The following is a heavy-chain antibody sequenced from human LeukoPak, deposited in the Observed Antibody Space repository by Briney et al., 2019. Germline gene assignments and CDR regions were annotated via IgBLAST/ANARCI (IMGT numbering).Heavy chain of an antibody. CDR2: IKQDGSEK. J-gene: IGHJ4*02. CDR1: GFTFSTYW. D-gene: IGHD5-18*01. CDR3: ARDTWIHFEDY. V-gene: IGHV3-7*01. Sequence: TGGSLRLSCAASGFTFSTYWMSWVRQAPGKGLEWVANIKQDGSEKYYVDSVKGRFTISRDNAKNSLYLQMNSLRAEDTAVYYCARDTWIHFEDYWGQGTLVTVSS.